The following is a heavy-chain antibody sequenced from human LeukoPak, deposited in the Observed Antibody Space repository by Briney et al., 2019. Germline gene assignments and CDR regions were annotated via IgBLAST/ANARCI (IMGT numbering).Heavy chain of an antibody. CDR3: ARDPLGVLSYFDY. CDR1: GFIFSCYG. Sequence: GGSLRLSCAASGFIFSCYGMHWVRQAPGKGLEWVAVIWYDGSNRYYADSLKGRFTISRDNSKNTLYLQMNSLTADDTAVYYCARDPLGVLSYFDYWGQGTLVTVSS. V-gene: IGHV3-33*01. CDR2: IWYDGSNR. J-gene: IGHJ4*02. D-gene: IGHD3-16*01.